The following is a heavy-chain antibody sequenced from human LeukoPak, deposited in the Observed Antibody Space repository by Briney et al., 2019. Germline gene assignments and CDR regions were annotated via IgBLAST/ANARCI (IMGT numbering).Heavy chain of an antibody. CDR2: IIPIFGTA. D-gene: IGHD2-15*01. CDR3: AREVDGKIDY. V-gene: IGHV1-69*05. J-gene: IGHJ4*02. Sequence: SARVSCKASGGTFSSYAISWVRQAPGQGLEWMGRIIPIFGTANYAQKFQGRVTITTDESTSTAYMELSSLRSEDTAVYYCAREVDGKIDYWGQGTLVTASS. CDR1: GGTFSSYA.